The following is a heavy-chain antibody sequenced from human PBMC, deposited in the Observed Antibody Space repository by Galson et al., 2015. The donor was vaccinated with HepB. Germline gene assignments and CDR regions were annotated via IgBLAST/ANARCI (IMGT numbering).Heavy chain of an antibody. Sequence: ETLSLTCTVSGGSISSSSYYWGWIRQPPGKGLEWIGSIYYSGSTYYNPSLKSRVTISVDTSKNQFSLKLSSVTAADTAVYYCARVVGLRFLEWLPSPEENNWFDPWGQGTLVTVSS. CDR1: GGSISSSSYY. CDR2: IYYSGST. V-gene: IGHV4-39*07. J-gene: IGHJ5*02. CDR3: ARVVGLRFLEWLPSPEENNWFDP. D-gene: IGHD3-3*01.